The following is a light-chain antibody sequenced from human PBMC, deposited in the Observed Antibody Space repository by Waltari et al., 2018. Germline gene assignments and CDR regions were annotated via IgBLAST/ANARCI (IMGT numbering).Light chain of an antibody. CDR3: QSYANSPEWV. CDR1: SSNIGADYD. V-gene: IGLV1-40*01. CDR2: ASN. J-gene: IGLJ3*02. Sequence: QSVLTQPPSVSGAPGQSVTISCPGDSSNIGADYDVPWYQQLPGAAPKLLIYASNSRPSGVPDRFAGSRSDTSASLTITDLRPEDEADYYCQSYANSPEWVFGGGTKLTVL.